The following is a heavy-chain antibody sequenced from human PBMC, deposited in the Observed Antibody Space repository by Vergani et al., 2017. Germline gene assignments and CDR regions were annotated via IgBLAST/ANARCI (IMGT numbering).Heavy chain of an antibody. D-gene: IGHD1-26*01. CDR3: ARLVGANDPYFDY. V-gene: IGHV1-2*02. CDR2: INPNSGGT. CDR1: GYTFTGDY. J-gene: IGHJ4*02. Sequence: QVQLVQSGAEVKKPGSSVKVSCKASGYTFTGDYMHWVRQAPGQGLEWMGWINPNSGGTNYAQKFQGRVTMTRDTSISTAYMELSRLRSDDTAVYYCARLVGANDPYFDYWGQGTLVTVSS.